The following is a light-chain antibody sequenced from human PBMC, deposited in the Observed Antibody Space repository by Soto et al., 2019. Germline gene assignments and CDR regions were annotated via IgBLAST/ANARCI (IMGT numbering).Light chain of an antibody. Sequence: DVEMTQSPSTLPTSIGDRVTINCRARQNVSNWLAWYQQKPGKAPKLLIYKASRLESGVPLRFSASGSGTDFTLTINSLQSDDFATYFCQQYSKESTFGQGTKLEIE. J-gene: IGKJ2*01. CDR3: QQYSKEST. V-gene: IGKV1-5*03. CDR1: QNVSNW. CDR2: KAS.